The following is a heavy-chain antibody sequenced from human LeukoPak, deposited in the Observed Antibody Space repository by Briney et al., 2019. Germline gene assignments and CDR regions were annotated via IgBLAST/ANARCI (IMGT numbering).Heavy chain of an antibody. D-gene: IGHD1-14*01. V-gene: IGHV3-33*01. CDR3: TRGVGHNPIFDI. CDR2: IWYDGSKE. J-gene: IGHJ3*02. Sequence: PGRSLRLSCAASGFTFSSYGMHWVRQAPGKGLEWVAVIWYDGSKEYYADSVKGRFTISRDNSKNTLYLQMNSLRGEDTAVYYCTRGVGHNPIFDIWGQGTTVTVSS. CDR1: GFTFSSYG.